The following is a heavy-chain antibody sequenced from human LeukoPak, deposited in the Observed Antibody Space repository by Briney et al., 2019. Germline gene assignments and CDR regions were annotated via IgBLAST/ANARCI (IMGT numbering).Heavy chain of an antibody. Sequence: PGGSLRLSCAVSGFTVSSNYMSWVRQAPGKGLEWVSVIYSSGSTYYADSVKGRFTISRDNSKNTLYLQMNSLRAEDTAVYYCARDGDDTCGSFSPFDYWGQGSLVTVSS. CDR1: GFTVSSNY. CDR2: IYSSGST. V-gene: IGHV3-53*01. CDR3: ARDGDDTCGSFSPFDY. J-gene: IGHJ4*02. D-gene: IGHD3-22*01.